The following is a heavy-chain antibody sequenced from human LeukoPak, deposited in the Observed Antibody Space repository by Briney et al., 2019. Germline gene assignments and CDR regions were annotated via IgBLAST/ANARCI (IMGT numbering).Heavy chain of an antibody. CDR1: EFTFSNYG. D-gene: IGHD2-8*02. J-gene: IGHJ4*02. CDR3: ATYRQVLLPFES. Sequence: GGSLRLSCAASEFTFSNYGMHWVRQAPGKGLEWVAFIRYDGSNKYLADSVKGRFTISRDNSKSTLSLQMNSLRAEDTAIYYCATYRQVLLPFESWGQGTLVTVSS. CDR2: IRYDGSNK. V-gene: IGHV3-30*02.